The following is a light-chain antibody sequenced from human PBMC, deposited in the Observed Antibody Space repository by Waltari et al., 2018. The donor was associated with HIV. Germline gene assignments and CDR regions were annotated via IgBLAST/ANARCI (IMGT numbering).Light chain of an antibody. CDR3: AAWDNSLGAWL. J-gene: IGLJ3*02. CDR1: TPKLGSNY. CDR2: QNG. V-gene: IGLV1-47*01. Sequence: QSVLTQPRSASGTPGQTVTISCSGRTPKLGSNYVYWFQQFPGTAPRLLIYQNGQRPAGGPDGFSGSKSGTSAAVAISWRRSEDEADYYCAAWDNSLGAWLFGGGAKLTVL.